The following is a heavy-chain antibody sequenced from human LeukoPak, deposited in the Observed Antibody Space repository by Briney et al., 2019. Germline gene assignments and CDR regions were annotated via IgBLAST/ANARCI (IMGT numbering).Heavy chain of an antibody. Sequence: PSETLSLTCAVYGGSFSGYYWSWIRQPPGKGLEWIGEINHSGSTNYNPSLKSRVTISVDTSKNQFSLKLSSVTAADTAVYYCARRKPYYYMDVWGKGTTITVSS. CDR3: ARRKPYYYMDV. CDR2: INHSGST. CDR1: GGSFSGYY. V-gene: IGHV4-34*01. J-gene: IGHJ6*03.